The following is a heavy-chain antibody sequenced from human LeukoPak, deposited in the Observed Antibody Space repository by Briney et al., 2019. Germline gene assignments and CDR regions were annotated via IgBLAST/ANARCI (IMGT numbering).Heavy chain of an antibody. CDR3: ARALGPGNYYYYMDV. Sequence: GGSLRLSCAASGFTFSSYAMHWVRQSPGKGLEYVSAISSNGGSTYYANSVKGRFTISRDNSKNTLYVHRDSLRAEDMAVYYCARALGPGNYYYYMDVWGKGTTVTVSS. CDR1: GFTFSSYA. J-gene: IGHJ6*03. CDR2: ISSNGGST. D-gene: IGHD1-14*01. V-gene: IGHV3-64*01.